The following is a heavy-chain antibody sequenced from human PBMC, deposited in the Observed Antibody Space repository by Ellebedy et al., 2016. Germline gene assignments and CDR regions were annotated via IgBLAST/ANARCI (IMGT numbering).Heavy chain of an antibody. Sequence: ASVKVSXXASGYTFASSHISYEIIWVRQAPGQGLEWMGGHTNSAQNFQGRVIMTIDTSKNTAYMELMNLRSDDTALYYCARTWTLIRGVLDVWGQGTTVSVSS. CDR1: GYTFASSH. CDR3: ARTWTLIRGVLDV. V-gene: IGHV1-18*04. CDR2: GHT. D-gene: IGHD3-10*01. J-gene: IGHJ6*02.